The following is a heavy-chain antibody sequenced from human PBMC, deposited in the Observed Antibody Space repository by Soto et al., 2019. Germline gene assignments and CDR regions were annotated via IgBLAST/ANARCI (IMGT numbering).Heavy chain of an antibody. CDR1: GFTFSSYS. V-gene: IGHV3-48*01. J-gene: IGHJ1*01. D-gene: IGHD6-19*01. Sequence: GGSLRLSCAASGFTFSSYSMNWVRQAPGKGLEWVSYISSSSSTIYYADSVKGRFTISRDNAKNSLYLQMNSLRAEDTAVYYCARDQRAQWLVSRAEYFQHWGQGTLVTVSS. CDR3: ARDQRAQWLVSRAEYFQH. CDR2: ISSSSSTI.